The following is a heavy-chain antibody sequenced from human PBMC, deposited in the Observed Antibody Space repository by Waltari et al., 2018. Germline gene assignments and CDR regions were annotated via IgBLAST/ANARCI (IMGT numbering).Heavy chain of an antibody. J-gene: IGHJ4*02. Sequence: QVQLVESGGGVVQPGGSLRLSCAASGFTFSSYGMHWVRPAPGKGLEWVALIRYDGSNKYYADSVKGRFTISRDNSKNTLYLQMNSLRAEDTAVYYCAKEAWELHYFAYWGQGTLVTVSS. CDR3: AKEAWELHYFAY. V-gene: IGHV3-30*02. CDR2: IRYDGSNK. CDR1: GFTFSSYG. D-gene: IGHD1-26*01.